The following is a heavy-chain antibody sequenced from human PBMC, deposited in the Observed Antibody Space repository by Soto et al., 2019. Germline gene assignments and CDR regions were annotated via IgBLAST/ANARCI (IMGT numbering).Heavy chain of an antibody. V-gene: IGHV3-23*01. J-gene: IGHJ6*02. Sequence: PGGSLRLSCAASGFTFSSYAMSWVRQAPGKGLEWVSAISGSGGSTYYADSVKGRFTISRDNSKNTLYMQMNSLRAEDTAVYYCAKSISGYRSSRKGYYYYGMDVWGQGTTVTVSS. CDR2: ISGSGGST. CDR3: AKSISGYRSSRKGYYYYGMDV. CDR1: GFTFSSYA. D-gene: IGHD6-13*01.